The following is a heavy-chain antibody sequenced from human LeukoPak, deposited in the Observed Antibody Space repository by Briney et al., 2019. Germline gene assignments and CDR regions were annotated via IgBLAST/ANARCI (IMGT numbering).Heavy chain of an antibody. CDR3: AKDLNSGFGELGY. J-gene: IGHJ4*02. CDR2: IRYDGSND. V-gene: IGHV3-30*02. CDR1: GFTFSSYG. Sequence: GGSLRLSCAASGFTFSSYGMHWVRQAPGKGLEWVAFIRYDGSNDYYADSVKGRFTISRDNSKNTLYLQMNSLRAEDTAVYYCAKDLNSGFGELGYWGQGTLVTVSS. D-gene: IGHD3-10*01.